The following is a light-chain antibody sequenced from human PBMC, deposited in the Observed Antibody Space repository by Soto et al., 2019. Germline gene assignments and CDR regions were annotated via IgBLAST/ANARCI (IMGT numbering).Light chain of an antibody. CDR2: EVT. V-gene: IGLV2-23*02. Sequence: QPALKSPVSVTGSPRQSVTIFCTATSSDVENYKLVSWYQQHPGKAPKLIIYEVTKRPSGVSNRFSGSKSANTASLTISGLQPEDEADYYCCSSVGSHVFGTGTKVTVL. J-gene: IGLJ1*01. CDR3: CSSVGSHV. CDR1: SSDVENYKL.